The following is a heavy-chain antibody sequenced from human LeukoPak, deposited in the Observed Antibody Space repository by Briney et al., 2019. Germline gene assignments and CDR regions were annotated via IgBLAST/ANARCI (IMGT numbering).Heavy chain of an antibody. Sequence: GGSLRLSCAASGFTFSSYSMNWVRQAPGKGLEWVSYISSSSSTIYYADSVKGRFTISRDNAKNSLYLQMNSLRAEDTAVYYCARPYYYDSSGYYAFDIWGQGTMVTVSS. V-gene: IGHV3-48*01. CDR1: GFTFSSYS. J-gene: IGHJ3*02. D-gene: IGHD3-22*01. CDR2: ISSSSSTI. CDR3: ARPYYYDSSGYYAFDI.